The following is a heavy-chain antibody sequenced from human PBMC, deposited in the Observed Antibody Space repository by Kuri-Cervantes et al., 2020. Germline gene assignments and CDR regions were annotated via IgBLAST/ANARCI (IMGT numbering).Heavy chain of an antibody. V-gene: IGHV3-23*01. CDR3: ANSNWRHPNYYYYYMDV. CDR2: ISGIFGRK. J-gene: IGHJ6*03. D-gene: IGHD1-20*01. CDR1: GLIFSNYA. Sequence: GGSLRLSCAASGLIFSNYAMTWVRQAPGKGLEWVSTISGIFGRKQFADSVQGRFTISRDNSKNTLYLQMNSLRAEDTAVYYCANSNWRHPNYYYYYMDVWGKGTTVTVSS.